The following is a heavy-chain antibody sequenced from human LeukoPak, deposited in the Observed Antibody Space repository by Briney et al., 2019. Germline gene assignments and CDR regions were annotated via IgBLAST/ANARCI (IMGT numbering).Heavy chain of an antibody. CDR1: GFTFSGYG. CDR3: AKGYSSSWSYPLDAFDI. D-gene: IGHD6-13*01. J-gene: IGHJ3*02. Sequence: GGSLRLSCAASGFTFSGYGMHWVRQAPGKELEGVAFIRYDGTNKYYADSVKGRFTISRGNSKNTLYLQMNSLRAEDTALYYCAKGYSSSWSYPLDAFDIWGQGTMVTVSS. V-gene: IGHV3-30*02. CDR2: IRYDGTNK.